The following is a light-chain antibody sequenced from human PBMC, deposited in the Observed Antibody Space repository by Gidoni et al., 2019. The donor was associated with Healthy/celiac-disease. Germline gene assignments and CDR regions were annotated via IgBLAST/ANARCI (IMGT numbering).Light chain of an antibody. J-gene: IGLJ2*01. CDR2: KDS. Sequence: SYELTQPPSVAVSPGQTTRNTCSGDALPKQYDDWYQQKPGQAPVLVIYKDSERHAGIPGRFCVSSSGTTVTLTISGGQAADEADYYCQSADSSGTLGVFGGVTKLTVL. CDR3: QSADSSGTLGV. CDR1: ALPKQY. V-gene: IGLV3-25*02.